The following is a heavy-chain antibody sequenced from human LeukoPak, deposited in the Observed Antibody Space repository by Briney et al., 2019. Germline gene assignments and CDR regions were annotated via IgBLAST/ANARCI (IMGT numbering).Heavy chain of an antibody. CDR3: ARVGDDTAMVSNY. Sequence: PGGSLRLSCAASGFTFSSYSMNWVRQAPGKGPEWVSSISSSSSYIYYADSVKGRFTISRDNAKNSLYLQMNSLRAEDTAVYYCARVGDDTAMVSNYWGQGTLVTVSS. J-gene: IGHJ4*02. CDR2: ISSSSSYI. CDR1: GFTFSSYS. V-gene: IGHV3-21*01. D-gene: IGHD5-18*01.